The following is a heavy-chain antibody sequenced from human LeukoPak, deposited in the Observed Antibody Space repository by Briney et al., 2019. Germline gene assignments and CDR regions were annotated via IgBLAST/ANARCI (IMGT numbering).Heavy chain of an antibody. J-gene: IGHJ6*03. CDR1: GYTFTSYG. CDR3: ARDQDVLMVYAIQDYYYYYMDV. D-gene: IGHD2-8*01. CDR2: ISAYNGNT. V-gene: IGHV1-18*01. Sequence: ASVKVSCKASGYTFTSYGISWVRQAPGQGLEWMGWISAYNGNTNYAQKHQGRVTMTTDTSTSTAYMELRSLRSDDTAVYYCARDQDVLMVYAIQDYYYYYMDVWGKGTTVTVSS.